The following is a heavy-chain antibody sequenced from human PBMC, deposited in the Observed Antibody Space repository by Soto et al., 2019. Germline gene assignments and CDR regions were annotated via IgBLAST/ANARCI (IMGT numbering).Heavy chain of an antibody. CDR1: GGSISSGGYY. V-gene: IGHV4-31*03. CDR3: AREGYSEYYYYYMDV. Sequence: SETLSLTCTVSGGSISSGGYYWSWIRQHPGKGLEWIGYIYYSGNTYYNPSLKSRVTISVDTSKNQFSLKLSSVTAAATAVYYCAREGYSEYYYYYMDVWGKGTTVTVSS. J-gene: IGHJ6*03. D-gene: IGHD5-12*01. CDR2: IYYSGNT.